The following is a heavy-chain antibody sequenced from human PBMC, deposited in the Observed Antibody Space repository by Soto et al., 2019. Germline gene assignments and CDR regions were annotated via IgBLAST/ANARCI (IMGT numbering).Heavy chain of an antibody. D-gene: IGHD3-22*01. J-gene: IGHJ4*02. CDR2: VSSSSSYI. CDR3: ARGGDSSGSWPRY. V-gene: IGHV3-21*01. Sequence: WGSLRLSCAASGFTFSSYSMNCVRQAPWKGLEWVSSVSSSSSYIYYADSLKGRFTISRDNAKNSLYLQMNSLRVEDTAVYYCARGGDSSGSWPRYWGQGTLVTVSS. CDR1: GFTFSSYS.